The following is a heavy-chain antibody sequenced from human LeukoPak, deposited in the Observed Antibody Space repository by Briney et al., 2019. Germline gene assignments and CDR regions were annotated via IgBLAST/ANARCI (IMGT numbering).Heavy chain of an antibody. CDR1: GFTFGDYA. CDR3: TRAPHPRCSSSGCYLDY. J-gene: IGHJ4*02. CDR2: IQAKAYGGAT. V-gene: IGHV3-49*04. Sequence: PGRFLRLSCSTSGFTFGDYAMSWVRQAPGKGLEWVGFIQAKAYGGATKYAAPVNGRFSISRDDSQSIANLQMNDLKTEDTAVYYCTRAPHPRCSSSGCYLDYWGQGTLVTVSS. D-gene: IGHD2-2*01.